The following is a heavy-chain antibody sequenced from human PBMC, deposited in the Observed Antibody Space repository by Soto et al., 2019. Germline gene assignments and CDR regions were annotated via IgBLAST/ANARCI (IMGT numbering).Heavy chain of an antibody. D-gene: IGHD2-21*02. CDR2: IVVGIGNT. CDR3: ARSIAVVTALDY. CDR1: GFTFTSSA. V-gene: IGHV1-58*02. J-gene: IGHJ4*02. Sequence: GASVKVSCKASGFTFTSSAMQWVRQARGQRLEWIGWIVVGIGNTKYSQKFQGRVTITRDTSASTAYMELSSLRSEDTAVYYCARSIAVVTALDYWGQGTLVTVSS.